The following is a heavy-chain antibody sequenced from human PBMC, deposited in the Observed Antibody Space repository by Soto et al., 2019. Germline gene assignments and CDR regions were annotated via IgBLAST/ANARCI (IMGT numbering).Heavy chain of an antibody. CDR1: GYTFTSYG. Sequence: QVQLVQSGAEVKKPGASVKVSCKASGYTFTSYGISWVRQAPGQGLEWMGGIIPIFGTANYAQKFQGRVTITADESTSTAYMELSSLRSEDTAVYYCARGGDGDYGAYGMDVWGQGTTVTVSS. CDR3: ARGGDGDYGAYGMDV. V-gene: IGHV1-69*13. CDR2: IIPIFGTA. D-gene: IGHD4-17*01. J-gene: IGHJ6*02.